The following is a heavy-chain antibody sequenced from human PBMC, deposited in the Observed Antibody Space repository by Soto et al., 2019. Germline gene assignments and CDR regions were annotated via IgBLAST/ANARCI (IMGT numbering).Heavy chain of an antibody. CDR1: GFTFSSYW. V-gene: IGHV3-74*01. CDR2: INSDGSST. Sequence: EVQLVESGGGLVQPGGSLRLSCAASGFTFSSYWMHWVRQAPGKGLVWVSRINSDGSSTSYADSVKGRFTISRDNAKNTLYLQMNSLRAEYMAVYYCVRTSLVVAAATREDYWGKGPLVTISS. CDR3: VRTSLVVAAATREDY. D-gene: IGHD2-15*01. J-gene: IGHJ4*02.